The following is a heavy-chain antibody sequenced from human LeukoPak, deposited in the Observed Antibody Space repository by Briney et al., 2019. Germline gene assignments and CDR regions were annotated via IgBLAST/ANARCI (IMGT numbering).Heavy chain of an antibody. D-gene: IGHD6-13*01. CDR2: IYYSGST. V-gene: IGHV4-39*01. CDR3: ARHGSWYEAVIEGLDAFDI. Sequence: PSETLSLTCTVSGGSISSSSYYWGWLRQPPGKGLEWIGSIYYSGSTYYNPSLKSRVTISVDTSKNQFSLKLSSVTAADTAVYYCARHGSWYEAVIEGLDAFDIWGQGTMVTVSS. CDR1: GGSISSSSYY. J-gene: IGHJ3*02.